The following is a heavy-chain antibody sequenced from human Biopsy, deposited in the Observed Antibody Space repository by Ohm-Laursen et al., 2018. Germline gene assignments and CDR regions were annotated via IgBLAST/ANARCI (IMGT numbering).Heavy chain of an antibody. CDR1: GFTFSDNY. CDR3: ARDGVGSYHDY. Sequence: SLRLSCAASGFTFSDNYMSWIRQAPGKGLEWLSYVSGSGTTIFYAGSVKGRFTVSRDNAKNSLYLQMNSLTVGDAAVYYGARDGVGSYHDYWGQGTLVTVSS. V-gene: IGHV3-11*01. J-gene: IGHJ4*02. CDR2: VSGSGTTI. D-gene: IGHD3-16*02.